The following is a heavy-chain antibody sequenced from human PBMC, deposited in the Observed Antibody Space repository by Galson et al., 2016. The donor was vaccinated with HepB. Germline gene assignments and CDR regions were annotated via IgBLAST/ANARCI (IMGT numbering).Heavy chain of an antibody. V-gene: IGHV3-23*01. Sequence: SLRLSCAAPELIFSSYAMSWVRQVPGKGLEWVSGIFGNGGRTYYAESVKGRFSISRDNSKKTMYLQMNSLRADDTAVYYCARHGGPIVIVRLVSWGQGALVTVSS. CDR2: IFGNGGRT. J-gene: IGHJ4*02. D-gene: IGHD2/OR15-2a*01. CDR1: ELIFSSYA. CDR3: ARHGGPIVIVRLVS.